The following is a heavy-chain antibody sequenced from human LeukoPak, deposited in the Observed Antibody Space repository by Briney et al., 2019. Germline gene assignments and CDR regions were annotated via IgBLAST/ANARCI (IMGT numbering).Heavy chain of an antibody. D-gene: IGHD3-10*01. V-gene: IGHV3-30*18. CDR2: VSSDGGTK. Sequence: VSSDGGTKYYAYSVNGRFTISRDNSRNTMYLQMDSLRAEDTAVYYCAKEYDSGGYGANFYSGGQGPLVTVSS. CDR3: AKEYDSGGYGANFYS. J-gene: IGHJ4*02.